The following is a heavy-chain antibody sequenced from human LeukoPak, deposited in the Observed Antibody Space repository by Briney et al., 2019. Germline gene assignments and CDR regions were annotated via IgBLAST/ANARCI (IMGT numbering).Heavy chain of an antibody. CDR1: GYSFTNYW. D-gene: IGHD5/OR15-5a*01. V-gene: IGHV5-51*01. CDR3: ARSGPVSILDAFDI. Sequence: GESLKISCKGSGYSFTNYWIGWVRQMPGKGLEWMGIIYPGDSDTRYSPSFQGQVTISADKSISTAYLQWSSLKTSDTALYYCARSGPVSILDAFDIWGQGTMVTVSS. J-gene: IGHJ3*02. CDR2: IYPGDSDT.